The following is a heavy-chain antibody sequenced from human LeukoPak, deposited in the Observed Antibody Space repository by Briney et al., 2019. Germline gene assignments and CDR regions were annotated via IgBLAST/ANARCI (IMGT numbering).Heavy chain of an antibody. CDR2: IDPSDSYT. Sequence: GESLQISCKGSGYSFTNYWITWVRQLPGKGLEWMGRIDPSDSYTNYSPSFQGHVTISAGKSISTAYLQWSSLKASDTAMYYCARESGSYRTDYWGQGTLVTVSS. D-gene: IGHD3-16*02. J-gene: IGHJ4*02. CDR1: GYSFTNYW. V-gene: IGHV5-10-1*01. CDR3: ARESGSYRTDY.